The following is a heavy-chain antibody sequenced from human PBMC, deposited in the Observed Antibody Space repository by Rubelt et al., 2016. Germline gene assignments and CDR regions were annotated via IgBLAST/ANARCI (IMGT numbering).Heavy chain of an antibody. CDR2: INHSGST. CDR3: AYSSGYYDEYFQH. J-gene: IGHJ1*01. Sequence: QVQLQQWGAGLLKPSETLSLTCAVYGGSFSGYYWSWIRQPPGKGLEWIGEINHSGSTNYNPSLKSRVTISGDTSTNQFPLKLSSGTAADTAVYYCAYSSGYYDEYFQHWGQGTLVTVSS. V-gene: IGHV4-34*01. CDR1: GGSFSGYY. D-gene: IGHD3-22*01.